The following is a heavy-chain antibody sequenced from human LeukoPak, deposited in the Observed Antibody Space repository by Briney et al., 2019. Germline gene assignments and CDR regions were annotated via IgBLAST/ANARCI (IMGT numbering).Heavy chain of an antibody. J-gene: IGHJ3*02. CDR1: GGSISSSNW. CDR3: ARYNADSSSSYDAFDI. D-gene: IGHD6-6*01. CDR2: IYHSGST. V-gene: IGHV4-4*02. Sequence: PSGTLSLTCAVSGGSISSSNWWSWVRQPPGKGLEWIGEIYHSGSTNYNPSLKSRVTISVDKSKNQFSLKLSSVTAADTAVYYCARYNADSSSSYDAFDIWGQGTMVTVSS.